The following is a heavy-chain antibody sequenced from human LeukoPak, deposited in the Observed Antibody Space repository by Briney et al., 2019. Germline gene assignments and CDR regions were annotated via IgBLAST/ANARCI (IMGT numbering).Heavy chain of an antibody. CDR3: ARDEGFCSGGRCHISGFDY. CDR2: ISSSSYI. CDR1: GFTFSSYS. V-gene: IGHV3-21*01. J-gene: IGHJ4*02. Sequence: GGSLRLSCAASGFTFSSYSMNWVRQAPGKGLEWASSISSSSYIYYADSLKGRFTISRDNARNSVYLQMNSLRAEDTAVYYCARDEGFCSGGRCHISGFDYWGQGALVTASS. D-gene: IGHD2-15*01.